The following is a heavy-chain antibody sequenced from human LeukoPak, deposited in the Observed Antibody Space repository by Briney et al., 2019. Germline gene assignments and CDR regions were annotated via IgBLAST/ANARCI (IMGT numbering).Heavy chain of an antibody. CDR2: IYCSGST. D-gene: IGHD3-22*01. CDR3: ASFRNNYYDSSGYSDY. CDR1: GGSISSYY. V-gene: IGHV4-59*01. Sequence: SETLSLTCTVSGGSISSYYWSWIRQPPGKGLEWIGYIYCSGSTNYNPSLKSRVTISVDTSKNQFSLKLSSVTAADTAVYYCASFRNNYYDSSGYSDYWGQGTLVTVSS. J-gene: IGHJ4*02.